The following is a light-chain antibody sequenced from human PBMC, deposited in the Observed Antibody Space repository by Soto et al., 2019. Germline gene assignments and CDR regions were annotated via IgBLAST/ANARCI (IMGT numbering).Light chain of an antibody. V-gene: IGKV3-20*01. CDR3: QQYGDSPLT. Sequence: ELVLTQSPGTLSLSPGERATLSCRASQTVSSVHLAWYQQKPGQAPRLLIYDASTRATGIPDRFSGGGSGTDFTLTISRLEPEDFAVYYCQQYGDSPLTSGPGTKVDIK. CDR2: DAS. J-gene: IGKJ3*01. CDR1: QTVSSVH.